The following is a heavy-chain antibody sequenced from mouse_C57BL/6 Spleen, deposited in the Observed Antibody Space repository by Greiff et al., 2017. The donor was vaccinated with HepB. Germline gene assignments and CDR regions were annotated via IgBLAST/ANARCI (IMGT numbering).Heavy chain of an antibody. Sequence: QVHVKQSGAELVKPGASVKISCKASGYAFSSYWMNWVKQRPGKGLEWIGQIYPGDGDTNYNGKFKGKATLTADKSSSTAYMQLSSLTSEDSAVYFCAREGSYYYGSRDYWGQGTTLTVSS. CDR3: AREGSYYYGSRDY. D-gene: IGHD1-1*01. J-gene: IGHJ2*01. V-gene: IGHV1-80*01. CDR2: IYPGDGDT. CDR1: GYAFSSYW.